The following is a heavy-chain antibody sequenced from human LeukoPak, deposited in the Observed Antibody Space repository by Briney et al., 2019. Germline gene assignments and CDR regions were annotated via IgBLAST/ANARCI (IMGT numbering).Heavy chain of an antibody. Sequence: GGSLRLSCAASGFTLDDYGMSWVRQAPGKGLEWVSGIIWNGGSTGFADSVKGRFTISRDNAKNSLYLQMNSLRAENTAYNYCAKRLLIITTTVTTALDSWGQETLVTVSS. CDR3: AKRLLIITTTVTTALDS. CDR2: IIWNGGST. V-gene: IGHV3-20*04. CDR1: GFTLDDYG. J-gene: IGHJ4*02. D-gene: IGHD4-17*01.